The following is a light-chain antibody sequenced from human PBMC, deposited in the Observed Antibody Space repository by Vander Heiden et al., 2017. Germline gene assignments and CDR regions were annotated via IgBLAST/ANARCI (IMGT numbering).Light chain of an antibody. V-gene: IGLV2-14*01. CDR3: SSYTSSSVG. Sequence: QSALTQPAPVSGSPGQSITLPCPGTSSDGGGYNYVSWFKQHPGKRPKLIIDDVSNPPSGVSNRFAGSKSSNTASLTISGLQAEDEAYYYCSSYTSSSVGFGGGTKLTVL. J-gene: IGLJ2*01. CDR2: DVS. CDR1: SSDGGGYNY.